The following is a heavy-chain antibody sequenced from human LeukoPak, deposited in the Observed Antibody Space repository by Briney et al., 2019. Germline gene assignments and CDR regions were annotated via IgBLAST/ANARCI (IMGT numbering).Heavy chain of an antibody. CDR1: GGSISSYY. Sequence: SETLSLTCTVSGGSISSYYWSWIRQPPGKGLERIGYIYYSGSTNYNPSLKSRVTISVDTSKNQFSLKLSSVTAADTAVYYCARASGSGSYSPYYFDYWGQGTLVTVSS. J-gene: IGHJ4*02. CDR2: IYYSGST. CDR3: ARASGSGSYSPYYFDY. D-gene: IGHD3-10*01. V-gene: IGHV4-59*08.